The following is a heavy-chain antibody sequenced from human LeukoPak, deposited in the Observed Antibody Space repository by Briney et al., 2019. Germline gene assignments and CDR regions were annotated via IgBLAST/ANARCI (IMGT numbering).Heavy chain of an antibody. Sequence: PGGSLRLSRAASGFTFSSYGMHWVRQAPGKGLEWVAFIRYDGSNKYYADSVKGRFTISRDNSKNTLYLQMNSLRAEDTAVYYCAKDAYYYDSSGYQGDYWGQGTLVTVSS. J-gene: IGHJ4*02. D-gene: IGHD3-22*01. CDR1: GFTFSSYG. V-gene: IGHV3-30*02. CDR2: IRYDGSNK. CDR3: AKDAYYYDSSGYQGDY.